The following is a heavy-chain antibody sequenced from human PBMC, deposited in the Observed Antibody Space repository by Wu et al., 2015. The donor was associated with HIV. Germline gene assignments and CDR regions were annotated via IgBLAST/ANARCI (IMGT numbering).Heavy chain of an antibody. V-gene: IGHV1-2*02. J-gene: IGHJ5*02. Sequence: QVQLVQSGAEVKKPGASVKVSCKASGYTFTDYYIHWVRQAPGQGLEWMGWINPNSGGTKYAQKFQGRVTMTRDTSITTAYMELSRLRSDDTAVYYCARVLPNWYTPNNYFDPWGQGTLVTVSS. D-gene: IGHD1/OR15-1a*01. CDR2: INPNSGGT. CDR1: GYTFTDYY. CDR3: ARVLPNWYTPNNYFDP.